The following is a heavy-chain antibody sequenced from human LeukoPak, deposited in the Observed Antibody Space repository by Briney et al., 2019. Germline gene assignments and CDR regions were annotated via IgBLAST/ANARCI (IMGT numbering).Heavy chain of an antibody. D-gene: IGHD1-26*01. CDR3: ARGGSYLGHCDF. CDR2: IYYSGST. V-gene: IGHV4-59*01. Sequence: SETLSLTCTVSGGSISSYYWSWIRQPPGKGLEWIGYIYYSGSTNYNPSLKSRVTISVDTSKKQFSLKLSSVTAADTAMYYCARGGSYLGHCDFWGQGTLVTVSS. J-gene: IGHJ4*02. CDR1: GGSISSYY.